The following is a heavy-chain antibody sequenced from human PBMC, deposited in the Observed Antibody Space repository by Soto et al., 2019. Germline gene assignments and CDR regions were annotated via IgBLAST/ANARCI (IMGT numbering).Heavy chain of an antibody. CDR1: GYIFTSYV. J-gene: IGHJ5*02. CDR3: VRGNNYFDP. CDR2: INAGNGNT. Sequence: GASVKVSCKAPGYIFTSYVIHWVRQAPGQRLEWMGWINAGNGNTKYSQKFQGRVTITSDTSASTAYMELSSLTSEDTAVYYCVRGNNYFDPWGQGILVTVSS. V-gene: IGHV1-3*01.